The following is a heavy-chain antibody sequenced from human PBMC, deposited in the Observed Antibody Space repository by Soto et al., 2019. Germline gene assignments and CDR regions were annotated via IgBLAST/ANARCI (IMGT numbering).Heavy chain of an antibody. J-gene: IGHJ4*02. CDR3: ARVQRRGYKLYYTDIAL. CDR2: INSSAGST. Sequence: SVKVSCKASGYTFTSYYMHWVRQDPGQGLERVGMINSSAGSTSSGQNFQGGVTMTRESSMSTVYMGLSSLRSENTAVYYCARVQRRGYKLYYTDIALWGQGTLVTVSS. D-gene: IGHD3-3*01. V-gene: IGHV1-46*01. CDR1: GYTFTSYY.